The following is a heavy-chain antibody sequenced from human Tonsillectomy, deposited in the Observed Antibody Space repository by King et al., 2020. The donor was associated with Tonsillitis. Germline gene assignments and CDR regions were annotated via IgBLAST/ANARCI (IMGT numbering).Heavy chain of an antibody. Sequence: VQLVESGGGLVKPGGSLRLSCAASGFTFSSYSMNWVRQAPGKGLEWVSSISSSSSYIYYADSVKGRFTISRDNAKNSLYLQMNSLRAEDTAVYYCARASIAAADDPGGAWFAPWGQGTLVPVSS. CDR3: ARASIAAADDPGGAWFAP. CDR1: GFTFSSYS. D-gene: IGHD6-13*01. CDR2: ISSSSSYI. V-gene: IGHV3-21*01. J-gene: IGHJ5*02.